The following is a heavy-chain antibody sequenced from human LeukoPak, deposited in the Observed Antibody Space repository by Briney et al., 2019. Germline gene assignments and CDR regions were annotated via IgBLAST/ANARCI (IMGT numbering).Heavy chain of an antibody. Sequence: AGRSLRLSCAASGFTFSSYGMHWVRQAPGKGLEWVAVIWYDGSNKYYADSVKGRFTISRDNSKNTLYLQMNSLRAEDTAVYYCARVGAVAAVDYWGQGTLVTVSS. CDR3: ARVGAVAAVDY. CDR1: GFTFSSYG. J-gene: IGHJ4*02. V-gene: IGHV3-33*01. CDR2: IWYDGSNK. D-gene: IGHD6-19*01.